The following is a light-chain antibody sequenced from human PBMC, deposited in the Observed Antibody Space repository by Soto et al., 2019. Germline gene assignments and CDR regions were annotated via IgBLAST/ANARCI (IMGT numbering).Light chain of an antibody. CDR3: QQTFRRPHT. CDR1: QSVLFTSTNKNY. J-gene: IGKJ2*01. Sequence: DIVMTQSPESLAVSVGETVTIKCKSSQSVLFTSTNKNYLVWYQQKEGQPPRLLMFWAYTRESGVPDRFSGKGSGMNFTHSIRNLQADYVAVYYCQQTFRRPHTFGQGTKLEIK. V-gene: IGKV4-1*01. CDR2: WAY.